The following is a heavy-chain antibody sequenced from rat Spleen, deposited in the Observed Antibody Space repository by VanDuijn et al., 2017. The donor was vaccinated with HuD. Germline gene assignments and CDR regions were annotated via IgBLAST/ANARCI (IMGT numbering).Heavy chain of an antibody. CDR3: ARLGNSGYGVRDA. J-gene: IGHJ4*01. CDR1: GFTFSDCY. D-gene: IGHD4-3*01. CDR2: ISYDGSST. V-gene: IGHV5-29*01. Sequence: EVQLVESDGGLVQPGRSLKLSCATSGFTFSDCYMAWVRQAPTKGLEWVATISYDGSSTYYRDSVKGRFTVSRDNAKSTLYLQMDRLRSEDTATYYGARLGNSGYGVRDAWGQGASVTVSS.